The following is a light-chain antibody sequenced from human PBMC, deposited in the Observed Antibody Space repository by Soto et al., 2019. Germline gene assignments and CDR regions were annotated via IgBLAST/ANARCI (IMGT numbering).Light chain of an antibody. CDR2: GAS. CDR1: ENVSSYY. Sequence: EIVLTQSPGTLSLSPWERATLSCRTSENVSSYYLAWYQQKPGHAPRLLIYGASNRATGIPDAFSGSGSGTEFTLTISRLQPEDVAVYYCHQYGRSPWTFGRGTKLEI. CDR3: HQYGRSPWT. V-gene: IGKV3-20*01. J-gene: IGKJ1*01.